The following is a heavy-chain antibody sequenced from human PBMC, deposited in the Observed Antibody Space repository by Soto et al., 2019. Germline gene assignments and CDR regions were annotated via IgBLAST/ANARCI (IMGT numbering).Heavy chain of an antibody. CDR3: ARGDSTDCSNGVCSFFYNHDMDV. CDR2: INPKRGGT. D-gene: IGHD2-8*01. V-gene: IGHV1-2*04. J-gene: IGHJ6*02. Sequence: ASVKVSCRASGYSFTDYHIHWVRQAPGQGLEWLGRINPKRGGTSTAQKFQGWVTMTTDTSISTASMELTRLTSDDTAIYYCARGDSTDCSNGVCSFFYNHDMDVWGQGTTVTVSS. CDR1: GYSFTDYH.